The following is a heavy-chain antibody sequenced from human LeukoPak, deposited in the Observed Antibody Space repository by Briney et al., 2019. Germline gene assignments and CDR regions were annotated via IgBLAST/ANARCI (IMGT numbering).Heavy chain of an antibody. CDR2: IYYSGST. D-gene: IGHD3-10*01. Sequence: PSETLYLTCTVSGGSISSYYWSWIRQPPGKGLEWIGYIYYSGSTNYNPSLKSRVTISVDTSKNQFSLKLGSVTAADTAVHYCARDGGSGSPPGKFDPWGQGTLVTVSS. J-gene: IGHJ5*02. V-gene: IGHV4-59*01. CDR1: GGSISSYY. CDR3: ARDGGSGSPPGKFDP.